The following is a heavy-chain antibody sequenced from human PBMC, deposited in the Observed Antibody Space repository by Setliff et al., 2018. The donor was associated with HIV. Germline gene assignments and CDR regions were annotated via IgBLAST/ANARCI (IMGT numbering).Heavy chain of an antibody. J-gene: IGHJ3*02. CDR2: ISSNGGST. D-gene: IGHD5-12*01. Sequence: GSLRLSCAASGFTFSYYSMNWVRQAPGKGLEYVSAISSNGGSTYYADSVKGRFTISRDNSKNTLYLQMGSLRAEDMAVYYCARVREMATIGGAFDIWGQGTMVTVSS. V-gene: IGHV3-64*02. CDR1: GFTFSYYS. CDR3: ARVREMATIGGAFDI.